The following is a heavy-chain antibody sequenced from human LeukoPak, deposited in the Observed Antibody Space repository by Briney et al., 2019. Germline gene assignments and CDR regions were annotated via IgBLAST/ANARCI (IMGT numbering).Heavy chain of an antibody. D-gene: IGHD6-19*01. Sequence: PGGSLRLSCVASGFIVSSNYMTWVRQAPGKGLEWVSAISGSGGSTYYADSVKGRFTISRDNSKNSLFLQMNSLRAEDTAVYYCARRAAGFDWNFDLWGRGSLVTVSS. V-gene: IGHV3-23*01. CDR1: GFIVSSNY. J-gene: IGHJ2*01. CDR3: ARRAAGFDWNFDL. CDR2: ISGSGGST.